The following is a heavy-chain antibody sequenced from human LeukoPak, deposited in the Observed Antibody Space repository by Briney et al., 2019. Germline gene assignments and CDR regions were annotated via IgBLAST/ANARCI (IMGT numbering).Heavy chain of an antibody. CDR1: GGSISSSSYY. CDR2: IYYSGST. CDR3: ARSLTGPDY. Sequence: ASETLSLTCTVSGGSISSSSYYWGWIRQPPGKGLEWIGSIYYSGSTYYNPSLKSRVTISVDTSKNHFSLRLSSVTAADTAVYYCARSLTGPDYWGQGTLVTVSS. D-gene: IGHD1-14*01. V-gene: IGHV4-39*07. J-gene: IGHJ4*02.